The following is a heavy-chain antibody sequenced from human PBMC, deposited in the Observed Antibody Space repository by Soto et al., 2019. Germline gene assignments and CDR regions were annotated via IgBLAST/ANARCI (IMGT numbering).Heavy chain of an antibody. V-gene: IGHV4-59*08. CDR3: ARQGFGALRGLADV. CDR1: GGSISNYY. D-gene: IGHD3-10*01. CDR2: VHDSWGS. Sequence: QVPLQESGPGLVKPSETLSLSCTVSGGSISNYYWRWFRQTPGKGLEWIGYVHDSWGSNYNPTLMRRVDIPLDTSNSLLALKRTSVTATDTAVYYCARQGFGALRGLADVWGQGTTVTVSS. J-gene: IGHJ6*02.